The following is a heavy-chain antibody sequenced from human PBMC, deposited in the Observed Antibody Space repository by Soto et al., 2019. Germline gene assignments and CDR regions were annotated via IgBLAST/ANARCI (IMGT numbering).Heavy chain of an antibody. CDR2: IIPIFGTA. J-gene: IGHJ6*02. CDR1: GGTFSSYA. CDR3: ARIRVATAATHYYVMYF. Sequence: SVKVSCKASGGTFSSYAISWVRQAPGQGLEWMGGIIPIFGTANYAQKFQGRVTITADESTSTAYMELSSLRSEDTAVYYCARIRVATAATHYYVMYFWGQGTSVPGS. V-gene: IGHV1-69*13. D-gene: IGHD2-15*01.